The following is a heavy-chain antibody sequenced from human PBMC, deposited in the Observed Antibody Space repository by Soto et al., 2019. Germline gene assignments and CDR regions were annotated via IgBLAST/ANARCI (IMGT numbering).Heavy chain of an antibody. J-gene: IGHJ6*02. CDR2: IIPIFGTA. V-gene: IGHV1-69*13. CDR3: ARDRDDYSNYGMDV. Sequence: GASVKVSCKASGGTFSSYAISWVRQAPGQGLEWMGGIIPIFGTANYAQKFQGRVTITADESTSTAYMELSSLRSEDTAVYYCARDRDDYSNYGMDVWGQGTTVTVSS. D-gene: IGHD4-4*01. CDR1: GGTFSSYA.